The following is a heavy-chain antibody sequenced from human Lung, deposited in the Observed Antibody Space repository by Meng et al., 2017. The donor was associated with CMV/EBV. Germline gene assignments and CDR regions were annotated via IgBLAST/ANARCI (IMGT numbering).Heavy chain of an antibody. CDR1: GDTFSNYA. Sequence: SXXVSXKTSGDTFSNYAISWVRQAPGQGLEWMGGIIPTLGITNYAQTFQGRLTIIADKSTTIAYMALSSLRSEDTAVYYRARDFKTRRGIFGTFSGGHYGLDVWXQGTTVTVSS. D-gene: IGHD3-3*01. CDR2: IIPTLGIT. V-gene: IGHV1-69*10. J-gene: IGHJ6*02. CDR3: ARDFKTRRGIFGTFSGGHYGLDV.